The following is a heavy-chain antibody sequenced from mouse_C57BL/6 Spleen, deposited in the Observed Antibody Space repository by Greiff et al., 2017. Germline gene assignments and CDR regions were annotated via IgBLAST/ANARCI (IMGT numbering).Heavy chain of an antibody. CDR3: ARKGDYGNYGGWFAY. CDR1: GYTFTDYY. Sequence: VQLQQSGAELVKPGASVKISCKASGYTFTDYYINWVKQRPGQGLEWIGKIGPGSGSTYYNEKFKGKATLTADKSSSTAYMQLSSLTSEDSAVYFCARKGDYGNYGGWFAYWGQGTLVTVSA. V-gene: IGHV1-77*01. J-gene: IGHJ3*01. CDR2: IGPGSGST. D-gene: IGHD2-1*01.